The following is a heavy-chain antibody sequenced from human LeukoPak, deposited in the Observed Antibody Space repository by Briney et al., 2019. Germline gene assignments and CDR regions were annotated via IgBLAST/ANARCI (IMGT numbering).Heavy chain of an antibody. CDR2: IYHSGST. Sequence: PSETLSLTCAVSGGSISSSNWWSWVRQPPGKGLEWIGEIYHSGSTNYNPSLKSRVTISVDKSKNQFSLKLSSVTAADTAVYYCAGTTMVRFYYYFGMDVWGQGTTVTVSS. D-gene: IGHD3-10*01. CDR3: AGTTMVRFYYYFGMDV. V-gene: IGHV4-4*02. CDR1: GGSISSSNW. J-gene: IGHJ6*02.